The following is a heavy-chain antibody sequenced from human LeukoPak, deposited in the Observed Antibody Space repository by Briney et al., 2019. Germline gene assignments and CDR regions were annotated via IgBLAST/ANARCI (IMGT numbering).Heavy chain of an antibody. Sequence: KPSETLSLTCTVSGGSISSYYWSWIRQPPGKGLEWIGYIYYSGSTNYNPSLKSRVTISVDTSKNQFSLKLNSVTAADTAVYYCASLGGEGFWVLLEAPYWGQGTLVTVSS. CDR2: IYYSGST. V-gene: IGHV4-59*12. CDR3: ASLGGEGFWVLLEAPY. J-gene: IGHJ4*02. D-gene: IGHD1-26*01. CDR1: GGSISSYY.